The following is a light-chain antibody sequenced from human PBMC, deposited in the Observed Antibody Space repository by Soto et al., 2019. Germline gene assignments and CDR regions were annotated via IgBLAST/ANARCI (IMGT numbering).Light chain of an antibody. Sequence: EIVMTQSPATLSVSPGERATLSCRAGQSVSSTLAWYQQKPGQAPRLLIYGASTRATGIPARFSGSGSGTEFTLTISSLQSEDFAVYYCQQYIYRPWTFGQGTKVDIK. J-gene: IGKJ1*01. CDR3: QQYIYRPWT. V-gene: IGKV3-15*01. CDR2: GAS. CDR1: QSVSST.